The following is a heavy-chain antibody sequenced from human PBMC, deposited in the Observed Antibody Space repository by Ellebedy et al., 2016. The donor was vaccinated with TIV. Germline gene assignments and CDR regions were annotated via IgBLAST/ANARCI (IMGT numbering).Heavy chain of an antibody. V-gene: IGHV3-30*04. Sequence: GGSLRLXCAASGFTFSSYAMHWVRQAPGKGLEWVAVISYDGSNKYYADSVKGRFTISRDNSKNTLYLQMNSLRAEDTAVYYCAKDESRYSSIPYYFDYWGQGTLVTVSS. CDR3: AKDESRYSSIPYYFDY. CDR2: ISYDGSNK. CDR1: GFTFSSYA. D-gene: IGHD6-13*01. J-gene: IGHJ4*02.